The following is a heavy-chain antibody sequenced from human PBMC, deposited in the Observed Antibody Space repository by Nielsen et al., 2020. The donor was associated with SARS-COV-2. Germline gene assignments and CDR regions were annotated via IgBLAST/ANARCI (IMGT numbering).Heavy chain of an antibody. V-gene: IGHV3-21*01. CDR1: GGSISSSSYY. CDR2: ISSSSSYI. D-gene: IGHD3-22*01. Sequence: ETLSLTCTVSGGSISSSSYYWGWVRQAPGKGLEWVSSISSSSSYIYYADSVKGRFTISRDNAKNSLYLQMNSLRAEDTAVYYCARVHDSSGYYLDYWGQGTLVTVSS. CDR3: ARVHDSSGYYLDY. J-gene: IGHJ4*02.